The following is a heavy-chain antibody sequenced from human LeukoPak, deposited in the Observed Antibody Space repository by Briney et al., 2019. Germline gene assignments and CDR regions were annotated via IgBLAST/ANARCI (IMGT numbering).Heavy chain of an antibody. V-gene: IGHV3-66*01. D-gene: IGHD1-14*01. CDR2: IYSGGST. CDR1: AFTVSSNY. CDR3: ARWEPLLPSFDY. Sequence: GGSLRLSCAASAFTVSSNYMSWVRQASGKGLEWVSVIYSGGSTYYADSVKGRFTISRDNSKNTLYLQMNSLRAEDTAVYYCARWEPLLPSFDYWGQGTLVTVSS. J-gene: IGHJ4*02.